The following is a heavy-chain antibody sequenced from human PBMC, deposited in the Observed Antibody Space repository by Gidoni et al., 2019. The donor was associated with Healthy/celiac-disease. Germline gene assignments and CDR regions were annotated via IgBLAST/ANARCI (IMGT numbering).Heavy chain of an antibody. D-gene: IGHD3-22*01. CDR3: ARLDHYYDSSGYYYYYGMDV. V-gene: IGHV1-2*02. J-gene: IGHJ6*02. CDR1: GYTFTGYY. Sequence: QVQLVQSGAEVKKPGASVKVSCKASGYTFTGYYMHWVRQAPGQGLEWMGWINPNSGGTNYAQKFQGRVTMTRDTSISTAYMELSRLRSDDTAVYYCARLDHYYDSSGYYYYYGMDVWGQGTTVTVSS. CDR2: INPNSGGT.